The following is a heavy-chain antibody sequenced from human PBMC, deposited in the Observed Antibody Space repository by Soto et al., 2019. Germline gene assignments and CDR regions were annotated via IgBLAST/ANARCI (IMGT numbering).Heavy chain of an antibody. Sequence: PSETLSLTCTVSGGSISSGIYYWDWIRQPPGKGLEWIGSIYYSGSTYYNPSLKSRVTIFVDTSKNQFSLKLSSVTAADTAVYYCARHHLSRKVFHIWGQGTMVTVSS. CDR2: IYYSGST. CDR3: ARHHLSRKVFHI. CDR1: GGSISSGIYY. J-gene: IGHJ3*02. V-gene: IGHV4-39*01.